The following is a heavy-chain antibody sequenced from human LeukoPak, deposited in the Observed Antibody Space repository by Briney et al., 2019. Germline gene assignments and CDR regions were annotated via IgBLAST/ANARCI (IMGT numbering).Heavy chain of an antibody. CDR3: ARVISSGWYVFYYGMDV. CDR2: IIPIFGTA. V-gene: IGHV1-69*13. J-gene: IGHJ6*02. Sequence: SVKVSCKASGGTFSSYAISWVRQAPGQGLEWMGGIIPIFGTANYAQKFQGRVTITADESTSTAYMELSSLRSEDTAVYYCARVISSGWYVFYYGMDVWGQGTTVTVSS. CDR1: GGTFSSYA. D-gene: IGHD6-19*01.